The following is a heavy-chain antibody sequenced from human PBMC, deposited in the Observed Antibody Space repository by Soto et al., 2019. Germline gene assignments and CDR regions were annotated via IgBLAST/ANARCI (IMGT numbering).Heavy chain of an antibody. V-gene: IGHV4-30-4*01. D-gene: IGHD5-12*01. CDR2: IYHSGST. CDR1: GGSISSGDYY. Sequence: PSETLSLTCTVSGGSISSGDYYWSWIRQPPGKGLEWIGYIYHSGSTYYNPSLKSRVTISVDTSKNQFSLKLSSVTAADTAVYYCARHSGFRWLQLNWYFDLWGRGTLVTVSS. J-gene: IGHJ2*01. CDR3: ARHSGFRWLQLNWYFDL.